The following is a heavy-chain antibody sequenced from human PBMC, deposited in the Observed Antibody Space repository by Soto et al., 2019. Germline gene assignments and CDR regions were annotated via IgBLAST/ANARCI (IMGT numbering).Heavy chain of an antibody. CDR3: TRYARGAYYMDV. V-gene: IGHV3-7*01. CDR2: IGQDGNEN. CDR1: GFTFSDYW. J-gene: IGHJ6*03. Sequence: EVQLVESGGGLVQPGGSLRLSCAASGFTFSDYWMSWVRQAPGKGLEWVANIGQDGNENYYMDTVKGRFTISRDNAKNSLYLQMNSLRTEDTAIYCCTRYARGAYYMDVWGKGTTVTVSS. D-gene: IGHD3-16*01.